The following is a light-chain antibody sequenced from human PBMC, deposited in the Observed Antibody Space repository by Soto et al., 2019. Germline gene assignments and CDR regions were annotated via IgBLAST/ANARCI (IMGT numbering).Light chain of an antibody. Sequence: DIQLTQSPSFLSASVGDRVTITCRASQGISSYLAWYQQKPGKAPKLLIYAASTLQSGVPSRFSGSGSGTECTHTISSLQSEYFATYYCQQLNSYPPTFGGGTKVES. CDR1: QGISSY. CDR3: QQLNSYPPT. CDR2: AAS. J-gene: IGKJ4*01. V-gene: IGKV1-9*01.